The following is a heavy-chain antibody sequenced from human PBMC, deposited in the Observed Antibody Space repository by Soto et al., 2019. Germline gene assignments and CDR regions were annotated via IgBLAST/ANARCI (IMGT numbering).Heavy chain of an antibody. D-gene: IGHD2-21*01. CDR3: ARGVVVSEFDP. CDR1: GGTISSYY. CDR2: IYYCGST. Sequence: SETLSCTCSPCGGTISSYYWRWIRHPQGKGLEWIAYIYYCGSTNYNPSLKSRVTKSVDTSKNQFSLKLSSVTAADTAVYYCARGVVVSEFDPWGQGTLVTV. J-gene: IGHJ5*02. V-gene: IGHV4-59*01.